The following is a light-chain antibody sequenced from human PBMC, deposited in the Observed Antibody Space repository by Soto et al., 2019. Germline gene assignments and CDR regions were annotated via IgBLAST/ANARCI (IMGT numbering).Light chain of an antibody. V-gene: IGLV2-23*01. CDR1: SSDVGNYNL. Sequence: ALAQPASVSGSPGQSITISCTGTSSDVGNYNLVSWYQQHPGKAPKLMIYEGSRRPSGVSNRFSGSKSGNAASLTISGLQAEDEADYYCCSYASDSTYVFGSGTKVTVL. CDR2: EGS. J-gene: IGLJ1*01. CDR3: CSYASDSTYV.